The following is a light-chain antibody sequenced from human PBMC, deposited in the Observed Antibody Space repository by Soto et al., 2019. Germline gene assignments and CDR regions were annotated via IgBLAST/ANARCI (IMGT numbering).Light chain of an antibody. CDR1: SGYSNYK. Sequence: QSVLTQPPSASASLGASVTLTCTLSSGYSNYKVDWYQQRPGKGPRFVMRVGTGGIVGSKGDGIPDRFSVLGSGLNRYLTIKRIQEEDESDYHCGADDGSGSNLVFGGGTKVTVL. CDR3: GADDGSGSNLV. CDR2: VGTGGIVG. J-gene: IGLJ2*01. V-gene: IGLV9-49*01.